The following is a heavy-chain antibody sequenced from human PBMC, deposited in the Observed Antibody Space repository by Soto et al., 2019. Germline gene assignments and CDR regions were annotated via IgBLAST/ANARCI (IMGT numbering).Heavy chain of an antibody. CDR3: ARTTAVPNTLRSRYFFDY. D-gene: IGHD4-17*01. CDR2: VYYSGTT. V-gene: IGHV4-61*01. J-gene: IGHJ4*02. CDR1: GSSVSNKTYY. Sequence: SETLSLTCSVSGSSVSNKTYYWSWIRQPPGKRLEWIGYVYYSGTTNYNPSLKSRVTISVDLSKNQFSLRLSSVTTADTALYYCARTTAVPNTLRSRYFFDYWGQGTLVTVSS.